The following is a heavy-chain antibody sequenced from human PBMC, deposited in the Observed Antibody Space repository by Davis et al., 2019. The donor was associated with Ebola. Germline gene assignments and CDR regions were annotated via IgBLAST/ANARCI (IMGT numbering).Heavy chain of an antibody. CDR2: IVVGSGNT. D-gene: IGHD5-12*01. V-gene: IGHV1-58*01. CDR3: ARCHVDIVATILYGMDV. CDR1: GFTFTSSA. Sequence: AASVKVSCKASGFTFTSSAVQWVRQARGQRLEWIGWIVVGSGNTNYAQKFQERVTITRDMSTSTAYMELSSLRSEDTAVYYCARCHVDIVATILYGMDVWGQGTTVTVSS. J-gene: IGHJ6*02.